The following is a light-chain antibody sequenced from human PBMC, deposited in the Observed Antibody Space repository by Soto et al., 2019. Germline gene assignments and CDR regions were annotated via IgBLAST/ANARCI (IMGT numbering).Light chain of an antibody. CDR1: SSNIGSNT. V-gene: IGLV1-44*01. Sequence: QSVLTRPPSASVTPGQRVTISCSGSSSNIGSNTVNWYQQLPGTAPKLLIYSNNQRPSGVPDRFSGSKSGTSASLAISGLQSEDEADYYCAAWDDSLNGPVFGGGTKVTVL. J-gene: IGLJ3*02. CDR2: SNN. CDR3: AAWDDSLNGPV.